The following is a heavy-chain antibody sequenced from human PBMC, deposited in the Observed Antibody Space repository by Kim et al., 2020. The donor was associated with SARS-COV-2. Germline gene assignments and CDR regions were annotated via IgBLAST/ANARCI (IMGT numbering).Heavy chain of an antibody. V-gene: IGHV1-3*01. Sequence: ASVKVSCKASGYTFTSYARHWVRQAPGQRLEWMGWINAGNGNTKYSQKFQGRVTITRDTSARTAYVELSSLRSEDTAVYYLARSSIAAAGGHYYYGMDVWGQGTTVTVSS. J-gene: IGHJ6*02. CDR3: ARSSIAAAGGHYYYGMDV. CDR2: INAGNGNT. D-gene: IGHD6-13*01. CDR1: GYTFTSYA.